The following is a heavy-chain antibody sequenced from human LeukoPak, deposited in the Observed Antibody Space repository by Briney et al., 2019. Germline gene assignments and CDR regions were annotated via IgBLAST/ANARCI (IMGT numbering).Heavy chain of an antibody. J-gene: IGHJ4*02. CDR3: ARDRSGDGYYFDY. D-gene: IGHD2-21*01. Sequence: SETLSLTCSVSGGSISSFYWSWIRQPPGKGLEWIGDIYSSGSTNYNPSLKSRVTISVDTSKNQFPLKLSSVIAADTAVYYCARDRSGDGYYFDYWGQGTLVTVSS. CDR1: GGSISSFY. CDR2: IYSSGST. V-gene: IGHV4-59*01.